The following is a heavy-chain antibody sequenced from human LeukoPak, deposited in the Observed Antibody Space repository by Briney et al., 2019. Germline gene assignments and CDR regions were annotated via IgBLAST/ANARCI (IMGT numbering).Heavy chain of an antibody. V-gene: IGHV3-23*01. Sequence: GGSLRLSCAASGVTFSSYAMSWVRQAPGKGLEWVSAISGSGGSTYYADSVKGRFTITRDNSKNTLYLQMNSLRAEDTAVYYCAKAVAALYYYYYGMDVWGQGTTVTVSS. D-gene: IGHD6-19*01. J-gene: IGHJ6*02. CDR1: GVTFSSYA. CDR3: AKAVAALYYYYYGMDV. CDR2: ISGSGGST.